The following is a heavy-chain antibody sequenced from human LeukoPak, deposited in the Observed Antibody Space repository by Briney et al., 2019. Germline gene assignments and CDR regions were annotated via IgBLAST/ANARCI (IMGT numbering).Heavy chain of an antibody. CDR1: GYTFTSYG. V-gene: IGHV1-18*01. D-gene: IGHD3-10*01. J-gene: IGHJ4*02. CDR2: ISAYNGNT. Sequence: ASVKVSCKASGYTFTSYGISWVRQAPGQGLEWMGWISAYNGNTNYAQKFQGRVTITRNTSISTAYMELSSLRSEDTAVYYCARGALWFGYFDYWGQGTLVTVSS. CDR3: ARGALWFGYFDY.